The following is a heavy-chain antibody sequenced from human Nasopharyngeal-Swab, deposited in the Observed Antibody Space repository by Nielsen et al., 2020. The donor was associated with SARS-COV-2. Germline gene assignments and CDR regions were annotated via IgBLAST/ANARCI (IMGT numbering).Heavy chain of an antibody. CDR2: IYSGGST. V-gene: IGHV3-53*01. CDR1: GFTVSSNY. CDR3: ARDIGGSSGDY. J-gene: IGHJ4*02. D-gene: IGHD1-26*01. Sequence: GESLKISCAASGFTVSSNYMSWVRQAPGKGLEWVSVIYSGGSTYYADSVKGRFTISRDNSKNTLYLQMKSLRAEDTAVYYCARDIGGSSGDYWGQGTLVTVSS.